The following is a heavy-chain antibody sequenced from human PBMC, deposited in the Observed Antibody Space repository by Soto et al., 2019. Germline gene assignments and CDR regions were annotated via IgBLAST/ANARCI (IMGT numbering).Heavy chain of an antibody. Sequence: SQTLSLTCAISGDRVSSNSVAWNWIRQSTSRGLEWLGRTYYRSKWYDDYAVSVKSRITINPDTSKNQFSLQLNSVTPEDTAVYYCARGVAVAGDYWYFDLWGRGTLVTVSS. D-gene: IGHD6-19*01. CDR2: TYYRSKWYD. V-gene: IGHV6-1*01. J-gene: IGHJ2*01. CDR3: ARGVAVAGDYWYFDL. CDR1: GDRVSSNSVA.